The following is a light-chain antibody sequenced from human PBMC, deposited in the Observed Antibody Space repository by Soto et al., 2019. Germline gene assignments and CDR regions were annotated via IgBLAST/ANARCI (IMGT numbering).Light chain of an antibody. CDR3: QQYENLPT. J-gene: IGKJ5*01. CDR1: QSISSW. CDR2: DAS. Sequence: DIHMTQYPSSLSAALGDRVTITFRASQSISSWLAWYQQKPGRAPKLLIYDASNLEAGVPSRFRGSGSGTDFTFTISRLQPEDIATYYCQQYENLPTFGQGTRLEIK. V-gene: IGKV1-33*01.